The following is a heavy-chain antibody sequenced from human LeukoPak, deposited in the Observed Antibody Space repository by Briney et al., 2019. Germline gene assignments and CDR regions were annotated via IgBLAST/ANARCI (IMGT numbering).Heavy chain of an antibody. CDR2: NNPNSGDT. D-gene: IGHD2-2*01. CDR1: GYTFTGYY. V-gene: IGHV1-2*02. Sequence: ASVMVSCKASGYTFTGYYIHWVRQAPGQGLERMGWNNPNSGDTKYAQKFQGRVTMTRDTSISTAYMELNSLRSDDTAVYYCARHCSTATCSEGDVYWGQGTLVTVSS. CDR3: ARHCSTATCSEGDVY. J-gene: IGHJ4*02.